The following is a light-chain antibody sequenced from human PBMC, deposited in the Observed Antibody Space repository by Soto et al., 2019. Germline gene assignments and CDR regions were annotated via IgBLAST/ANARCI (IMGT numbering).Light chain of an antibody. Sequence: QSALTQPPSASGSPGQSVTISCTGTSSDVGGYNYVSWYQQHPGKAPKLMIYEVSKRPSGVPDRFSGSKSGNTASLTVSGLQAEDKADYYCSSYAGSIHYVFGTGTKVTVL. CDR2: EVS. CDR1: SSDVGGYNY. J-gene: IGLJ1*01. CDR3: SSYAGSIHYV. V-gene: IGLV2-8*01.